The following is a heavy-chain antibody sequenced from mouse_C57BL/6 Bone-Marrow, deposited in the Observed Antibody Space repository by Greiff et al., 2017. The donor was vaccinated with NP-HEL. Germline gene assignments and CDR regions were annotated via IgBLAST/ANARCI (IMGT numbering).Heavy chain of an antibody. D-gene: IGHD2-5*01. Sequence: EVQLQQSGPELVKPGASVKLSCKASGYTFTDYYMNWVKQSPGKGLEWIGYINPNNGGTNYIQKFKGKATLTVDKSSSTAYMQLRSLTSEDSAVYYCARRSNQNDAMDYWGQGTSVTVSS. J-gene: IGHJ4*01. V-gene: IGHV1-26*01. CDR1: GYTFTDYY. CDR2: INPNNGGT. CDR3: ARRSNQNDAMDY.